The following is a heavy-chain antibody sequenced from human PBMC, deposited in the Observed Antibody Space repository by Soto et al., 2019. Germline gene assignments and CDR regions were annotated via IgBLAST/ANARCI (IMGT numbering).Heavy chain of an antibody. D-gene: IGHD1-26*01. J-gene: IGHJ4*02. CDR1: GFTFSSYR. CDR2: TSSSGSTI. V-gene: IGHV3-48*04. Sequence: PGGSLRLSFAASGFTFSSYRMPWVRQAPGKGLEWVSYTSSSGSTIYYADSVKGRFTISRDNAKNSLYLQMNSLRAEDTAVYYCARESSYPFDYGGQGTLVTVSS. CDR3: ARESSYPFDY.